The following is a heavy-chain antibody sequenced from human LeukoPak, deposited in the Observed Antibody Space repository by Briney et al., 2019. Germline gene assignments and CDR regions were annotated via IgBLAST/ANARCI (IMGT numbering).Heavy chain of an antibody. J-gene: IGHJ4*02. D-gene: IGHD3-22*01. CDR1: GFTFSSYS. CDR2: ISSSSSYI. CDR3: ASLGSNYYDSSGYPDGEDY. Sequence: PGGSLRLSCAASGFTFSSYSMDWVRQAPGKGLEWASSISSSSSYIYYADSVKGRFTISRDNAKNSLYLQMNSPRAEDTAVYYCASLGSNYYDSSGYPDGEDYWGQGTLVTVSS. V-gene: IGHV3-21*01.